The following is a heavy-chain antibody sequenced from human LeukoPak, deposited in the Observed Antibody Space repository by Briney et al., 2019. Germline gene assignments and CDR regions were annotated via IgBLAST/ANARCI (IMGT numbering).Heavy chain of an antibody. J-gene: IGHJ6*03. Sequence: SETLSLTCTVSGYSISSGYYWGWIRQPPGKGLEWIGSIYHSGSTYYNPSLKSRVTISVDTSKNQFSLKLSSVTAADTAVYYCARGGRTMVRGVSSNRYYYYMDVWGKGTTVTVSS. CDR3: ARGGRTMVRGVSSNRYYYYMDV. CDR1: GYSISSGYY. D-gene: IGHD3-10*01. CDR2: IYHSGST. V-gene: IGHV4-38-2*02.